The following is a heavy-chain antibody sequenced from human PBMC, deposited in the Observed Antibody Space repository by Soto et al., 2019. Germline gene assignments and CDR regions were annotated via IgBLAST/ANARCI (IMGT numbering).Heavy chain of an antibody. D-gene: IGHD2-2*01. J-gene: IGHJ4*02. CDR2: ITWNSGRI. V-gene: IGHV3-9*01. CDR3: AKDALYCSSTSCFSHFDY. Sequence: EVQLVESGGGLVQPGRSLRLSCAASGFTFDDYAMHWVRQAPGKGLEWDSSITWNSGRIGYADSVKGRFTISRDNAKNSLYLQMNSLRAEDTALYYCAKDALYCSSTSCFSHFDYWGQGTLVTVAS. CDR1: GFTFDDYA.